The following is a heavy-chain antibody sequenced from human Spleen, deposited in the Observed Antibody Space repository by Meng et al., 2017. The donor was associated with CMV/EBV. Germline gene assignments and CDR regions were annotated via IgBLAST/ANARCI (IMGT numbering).Heavy chain of an antibody. J-gene: IGHJ4*02. Sequence: SQTLSLTCTVSGGSISSYYWSWIRQPPGKGLEWIGYIYYSGSTNYNPSLKSRDTISVDTSKNQFSLKLSSVTAADTAVYYCVRVGAKGCFDYWGQGTLVTVSS. D-gene: IGHD1-26*01. CDR1: GGSISSYY. V-gene: IGHV4-59*12. CDR2: IYYSGST. CDR3: VRVGAKGCFDY.